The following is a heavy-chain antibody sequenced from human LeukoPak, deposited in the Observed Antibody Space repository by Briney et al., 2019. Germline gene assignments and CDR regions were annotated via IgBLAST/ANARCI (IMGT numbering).Heavy chain of an antibody. V-gene: IGHV1-2*02. CDR2: INPNSGGT. J-gene: IGHJ4*02. Sequence: ASVKVSCKASGYTFTDYYMHWVRQAPRQGLEWMGWINPNSGGTNYAQKFQGRVTMTRDTSISTAYMELSRLRSDDTAVYYCARDPRRFGEFPPYYFDYWGQGTLVTVSS. CDR3: ARDPRRFGEFPPYYFDY. D-gene: IGHD3-10*01. CDR1: GYTFTDYY.